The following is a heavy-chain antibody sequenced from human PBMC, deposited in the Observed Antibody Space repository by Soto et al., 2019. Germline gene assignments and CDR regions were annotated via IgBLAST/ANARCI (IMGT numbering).Heavy chain of an antibody. CDR1: GFRFSDAW. Sequence: GGSLRLSCAASGFRFSDAWMTWVRQVPGRGLEWVGRIKSKLRDGETDYAAAVKGRFTISRDDSKSTLYLHMHSLTAEDTAVYYCCGDGTNYGSFDYWGQGALVTVSS. CDR3: CGDGTNYGSFDY. V-gene: IGHV3-15*01. D-gene: IGHD1-1*01. J-gene: IGHJ4*02. CDR2: IKSKLRDGET.